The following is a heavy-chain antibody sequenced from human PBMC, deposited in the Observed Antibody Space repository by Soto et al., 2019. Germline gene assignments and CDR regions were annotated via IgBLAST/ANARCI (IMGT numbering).Heavy chain of an antibody. J-gene: IGHJ1*01. CDR1: GYTFTSYG. Sequence: QVQLVQSGAEVKKPGASVKVSCKASGYTFTSYGISWVRQAPGQGLEWMGWISAYNGNTNYAQKLQGRVTMTTDTSTRTAYMELRRLKSDDTAMFYCARDRGMGATRYFHHWGQGTLVTVSS. CDR2: ISAYNGNT. CDR3: ARDRGMGATRYFHH. V-gene: IGHV1-18*04. D-gene: IGHD1-26*01.